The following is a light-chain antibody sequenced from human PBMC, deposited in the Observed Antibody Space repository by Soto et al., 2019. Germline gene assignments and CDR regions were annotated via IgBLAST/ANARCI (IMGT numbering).Light chain of an antibody. J-gene: IGKJ4*01. CDR3: QQYENLLLT. Sequence: DIQMTQSPSSLSASVGDRVTITCQASQDISNYLNWYQQQPGKAPKLLIYDASNLETGVPSRFSGSGSGTDFSFTISSLQPEDIATYYCQQYENLLLTFGGGTKVEIK. CDR1: QDISNY. CDR2: DAS. V-gene: IGKV1-33*01.